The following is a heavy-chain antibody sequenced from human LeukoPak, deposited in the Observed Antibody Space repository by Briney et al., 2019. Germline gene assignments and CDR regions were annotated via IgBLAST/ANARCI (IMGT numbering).Heavy chain of an antibody. CDR1: GFTFSSYA. D-gene: IGHD3-3*01. CDR2: ISGSGGST. V-gene: IGHV3-23*01. Sequence: GGSLRLSCAASGFTFSSYAMSWVRQAPGKGLEWVSAISGSGGSTYYADSVKGRFTISRDNSKNTLYLQVNSLRAEDTAVYYCAKDDDFWSGYYFGYWGQGTLVTVSS. CDR3: AKDDDFWSGYYFGY. J-gene: IGHJ4*02.